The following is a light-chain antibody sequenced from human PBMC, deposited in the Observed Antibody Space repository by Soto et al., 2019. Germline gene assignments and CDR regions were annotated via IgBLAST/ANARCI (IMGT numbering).Light chain of an antibody. CDR1: QSISSSY. CDR2: GAS. CDR3: QQYIITFWT. Sequence: EIVLTQSPGTLSLSPGERTTLSCRASQSISSSYLAWYQQKPGQAPRLLVYGASSRATGIPDRFSGSGSGTDFTLTISRLETEDFALYYCQQYIITFWTLGQGTKVEIK. J-gene: IGKJ1*01. V-gene: IGKV3-20*01.